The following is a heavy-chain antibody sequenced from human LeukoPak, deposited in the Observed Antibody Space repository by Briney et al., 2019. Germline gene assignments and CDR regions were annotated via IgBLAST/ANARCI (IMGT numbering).Heavy chain of an antibody. CDR2: IYYSGST. Sequence: PSETLSLTCTVSGGSISSYYWSWIRQPPGKGLEWIGYIYYSGSTNYNPSLKSRVTISVDTSKNQFSLKLSSVTAADTAVYYCATGGILRYFDWLPLDYWGQGTLVTVSS. D-gene: IGHD3-9*01. CDR3: ATGGILRYFDWLPLDY. J-gene: IGHJ4*02. V-gene: IGHV4-59*01. CDR1: GGSISSYY.